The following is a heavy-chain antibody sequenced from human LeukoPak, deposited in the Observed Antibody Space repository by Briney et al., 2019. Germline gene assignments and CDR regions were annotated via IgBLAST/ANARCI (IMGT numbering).Heavy chain of an antibody. J-gene: IGHJ6*03. V-gene: IGHV3-7*01. CDR3: AKDRRGDYYYYMDV. D-gene: IGHD3-10*01. CDR2: INHDTSEK. CDR1: GFTFSSYW. Sequence: GGSLRLSCAASGFTFSSYWMSWVRQAPGKGLEWVANINHDTSEKYYADSVKGRFTISRDNSKNTLYLQMNSLSAEDTAVYYCAKDRRGDYYYYMDVWGKGTTVTVSS.